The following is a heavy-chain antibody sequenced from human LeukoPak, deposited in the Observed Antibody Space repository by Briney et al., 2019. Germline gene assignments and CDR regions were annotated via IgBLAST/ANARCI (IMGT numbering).Heavy chain of an antibody. Sequence: ASVKVSCKASGYTFTGYYMHWVRQMPGKGLEWMGIIYPGDSDTRYSPSFQGQVTISADKSISTAYLQWSSLKASDTAMYYCARGNGRWLQLYFDYWGQGTLVTVSS. J-gene: IGHJ4*02. V-gene: IGHV5-51*01. CDR1: GYTFTGYY. CDR3: ARGNGRWLQLYFDY. D-gene: IGHD5-24*01. CDR2: IYPGDSDT.